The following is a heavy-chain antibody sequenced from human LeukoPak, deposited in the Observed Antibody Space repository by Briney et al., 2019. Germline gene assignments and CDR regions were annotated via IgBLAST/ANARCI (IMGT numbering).Heavy chain of an antibody. CDR1: GYIFSIYA. CDR2: INPNTGNP. V-gene: IGHV7-4-1*02. D-gene: IGHD4-11*01. CDR3: AREVRAFDY. J-gene: IGHJ4*02. Sequence: ASVKVSCKASGYIFSIYAMIWVRQAPGQGLELMGWINPNTGNPTYAQGFTGRFVFSLDTSVSTAYLQISSLKAEDTAVYYCAREVRAFDYWGQGTLVTVSS.